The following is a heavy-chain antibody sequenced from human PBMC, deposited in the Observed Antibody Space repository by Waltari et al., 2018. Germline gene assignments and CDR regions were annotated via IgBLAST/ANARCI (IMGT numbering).Heavy chain of an antibody. V-gene: IGHV4-4*07. CDR3: ARGGSIFGVVIIPDHLGYYGMDV. J-gene: IGHJ6*02. CDR2: IYTSGST. D-gene: IGHD3-3*01. CDR1: GGSISSYY. Sequence: QVQLQESGPGLVKPSETLSLTCTVSGGSISSYYWSWIRQPAGQGLGWVGRIYTSGSTNYNPSLKSRVTMSVDTSKNQFSLKLSSVTAADTAVYYCARGGSIFGVVIIPDHLGYYGMDVWGQGTTVTVSS.